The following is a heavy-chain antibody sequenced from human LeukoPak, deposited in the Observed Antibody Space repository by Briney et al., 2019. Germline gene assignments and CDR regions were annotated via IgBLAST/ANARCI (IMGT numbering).Heavy chain of an antibody. V-gene: IGHV4-31*03. D-gene: IGHD6-13*01. CDR1: GGSISSDGHY. CDR3: ARAPRETNSWYYFDY. J-gene: IGHJ4*02. Sequence: SQTLSLTCTVSGGSISSDGHYWSWIRQPPGKGLEWIGYIYYTGDTYYNPSLKSRVTISLDTSKNQFSLKLSSVTAADTAVYYRARAPRETNSWYYFDYWGQGTLVSVSS. CDR2: IYYTGDT.